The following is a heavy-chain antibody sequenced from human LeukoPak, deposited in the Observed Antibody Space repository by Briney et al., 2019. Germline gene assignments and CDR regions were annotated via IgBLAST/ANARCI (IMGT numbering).Heavy chain of an antibody. CDR1: GYTFTGYY. J-gene: IGHJ4*02. D-gene: IGHD3-10*01. V-gene: IGHV1-2*02. CDR2: INPNSGGT. Sequence: GASVKVSCKASGYTFTGYYMHWVRQAPGQGLEWMGWINPNSGGTDYAQKFQGRVTMTRDTSISTAYMELSRLRSDDTAVYYCARVGARITMVRGGINEYYFDYWGQGTLVTVSS. CDR3: ARVGARITMVRGGINEYYFDY.